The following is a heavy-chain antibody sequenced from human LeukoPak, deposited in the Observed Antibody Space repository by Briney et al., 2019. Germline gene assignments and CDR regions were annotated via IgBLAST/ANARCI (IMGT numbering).Heavy chain of an antibody. CDR2: ISGSGGST. J-gene: IGHJ6*03. V-gene: IGHV3-23*01. CDR3: AGYGGSYPYYMDV. CDR1: GFTFSSYA. D-gene: IGHD1-26*01. Sequence: HAGGSLRLSCAASGFTFSSYAMSWVRQAPGKGLEWVSAISGSGGSTYYADSVKGRFTISRDNSKNTLYLQMNSLRAEDTAVYYCAGYGGSYPYYMDVWGKGTTVTISS.